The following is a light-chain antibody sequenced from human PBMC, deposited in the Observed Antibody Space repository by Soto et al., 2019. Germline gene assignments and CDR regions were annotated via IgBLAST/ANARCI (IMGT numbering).Light chain of an antibody. Sequence: DLQMTQSPSSLSASVGDRVTITCQARQDISNYLNWYQQKPGKAPKLLIYDASNLETGVPSRFSGSGSGTDFTFTISSLQPEDIATYYCLQYDNLPITFGKGTRLEIK. CDR1: QDISNY. CDR2: DAS. V-gene: IGKV1-33*01. CDR3: LQYDNLPIT. J-gene: IGKJ5*01.